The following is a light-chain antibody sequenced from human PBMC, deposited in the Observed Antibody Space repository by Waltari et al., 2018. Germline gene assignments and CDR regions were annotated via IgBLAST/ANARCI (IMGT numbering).Light chain of an antibody. CDR1: GSDIVAYDY. Sequence: QSALTQPASVSGSTGQSITISCPAPGSDIVAYDYVPCYQQHPGKAPKPMIYDVTNRPSGVSPRFSGSKSGNTASLTISGLQAEDEADYYCSSYTSTNTLLFGGGTMLTVL. V-gene: IGLV2-14*03. J-gene: IGLJ2*01. CDR2: DVT. CDR3: SSYTSTNTLL.